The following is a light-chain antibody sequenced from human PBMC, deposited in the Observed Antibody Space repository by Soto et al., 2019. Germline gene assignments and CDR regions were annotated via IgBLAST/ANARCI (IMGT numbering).Light chain of an antibody. CDR2: DVN. J-gene: IGLJ2*01. CDR3: SSFTGTNTVV. V-gene: IGLV2-11*01. Sequence: QSALTQPRSVSGSPGQSVTISCTGTSSDVGGYNYVSWYQQHPGNAPKVMIYDVNKRPSGVADRFSGSKSGNTASLTISGLQAEDEADYYCSSFTGTNTVVFGGGTKVTVL. CDR1: SSDVGGYNY.